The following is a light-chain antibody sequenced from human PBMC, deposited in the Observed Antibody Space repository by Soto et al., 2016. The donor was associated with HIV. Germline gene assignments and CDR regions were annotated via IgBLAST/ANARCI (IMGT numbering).Light chain of an antibody. J-gene: IGLJ1*01. CDR2: QDD. CDR3: QAWDSSTALYV. CDR1: KLGDKY. Sequence: SYELTQPPSVSVSPGQTASITCSGDKLGDKYASWYQQKPGQSPVVVIYQDDKRPSGTSERFSGFNSGNTATLTISGTQAMDEADYYCQAWDSSTALYVFGTGTKVTVL. V-gene: IGLV3-1*01.